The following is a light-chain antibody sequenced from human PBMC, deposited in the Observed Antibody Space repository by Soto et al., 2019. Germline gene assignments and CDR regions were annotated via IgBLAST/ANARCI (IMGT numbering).Light chain of an antibody. J-gene: IGKJ1*01. CDR2: GAS. V-gene: IGKV3-15*01. CDR1: QSVSSN. Sequence: EIVMTQSPATLSVSPGEGATLSCRASQSVSSNLAWYQQRPGQAPRLLIYGASTRAAGVPARFSGSGSGAEFTLTISSLQSEDFAVYYCQQYNNWPPRTFGQGTKVDIK. CDR3: QQYNNWPPRT.